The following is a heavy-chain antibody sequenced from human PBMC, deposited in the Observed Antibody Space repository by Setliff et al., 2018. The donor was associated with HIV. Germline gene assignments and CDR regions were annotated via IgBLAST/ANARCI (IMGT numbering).Heavy chain of an antibody. CDR1: GYTLTEVS. CDR2: FDPQDGKT. D-gene: IGHD3-22*01. CDR3: ARDRYYNPGSGYHYYYMDV. V-gene: IGHV1-24*01. Sequence: ASVKVSCKISGYTLTEVSMHWVRQAPGKGLEWMGYFDPQDGKTIYAQKFQGRVTMATDTSTKTAYMEVRSLRSDDTAVYYCARDRYYNPGSGYHYYYMDVWGKGTTVTVSS. J-gene: IGHJ6*03.